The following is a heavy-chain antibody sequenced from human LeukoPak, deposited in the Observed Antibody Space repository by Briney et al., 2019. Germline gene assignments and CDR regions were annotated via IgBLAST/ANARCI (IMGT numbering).Heavy chain of an antibody. Sequence: PGGSLRLSCAASGFTFSNYGMHWVRQAPGKGLEWVAAISYDGSNKYYADSVKGRLTISRDNSKNTLYLQMNSLRAEDTAIYYCAKDLLSSTYGDEDLPEYFQHWGQGTLVIVSS. CDR1: GFTFSNYG. D-gene: IGHD2-8*01. CDR3: AKDLLSSTYGDEDLPEYFQH. CDR2: ISYDGSNK. V-gene: IGHV3-30*18. J-gene: IGHJ1*01.